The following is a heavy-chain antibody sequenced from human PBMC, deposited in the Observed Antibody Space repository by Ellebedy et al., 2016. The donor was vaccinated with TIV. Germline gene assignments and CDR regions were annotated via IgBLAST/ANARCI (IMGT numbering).Heavy chain of an antibody. CDR2: IYSSGTT. Sequence: SETLSLTXTVSGGSISSYYWSWVRQPAGKGLEWIGRIYSSGTTYYNPSLKSRVTVSLDTSKNLFFMKMTSVTAADTAVYYCSGKTDYSGVDPYEIWGQGTVVTVSS. D-gene: IGHD2-15*01. CDR1: GGSISSYY. CDR3: SGKTDYSGVDPYEI. J-gene: IGHJ3*02. V-gene: IGHV4-4*07.